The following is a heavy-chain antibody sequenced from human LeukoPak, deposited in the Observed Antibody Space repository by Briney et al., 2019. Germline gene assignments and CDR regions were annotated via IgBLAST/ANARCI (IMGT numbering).Heavy chain of an antibody. CDR3: ARGRVVVVPAAIIPPPCTNGVCYYFDY. V-gene: IGHV4-38-2*01. J-gene: IGHJ4*02. Sequence: SETLSLTCAVSGYSISSGYYWGWIRQPPGKGLEWIGEINHSGSTNYNPSLKSRVTIYLYTSNKPFSMKLSSVTDADTAVYYCARGRVVVVPAAIIPPPCTNGVCYYFDYWGQGTLVTVSS. D-gene: IGHD2-2*02. CDR1: GYSISSGYY. CDR2: INHSGST.